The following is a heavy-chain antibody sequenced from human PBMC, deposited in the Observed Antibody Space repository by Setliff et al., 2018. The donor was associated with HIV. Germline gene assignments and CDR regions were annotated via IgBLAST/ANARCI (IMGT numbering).Heavy chain of an antibody. CDR3: ARGTAPRRGTNYGGNYPLDY. D-gene: IGHD4-17*01. V-gene: IGHV4-39*07. Sequence: SETLSLTCTVSGGSISSSSYYWGWVRQPPGKGLEWLGSIYHSGSTYYNPSLESRVTISIDTSNHQFSLKLSSVTPADTAVYFCARGTAPRRGTNYGGNYPLDYWGQGTL. CDR1: GGSISSSSYY. J-gene: IGHJ4*02. CDR2: IYHSGST.